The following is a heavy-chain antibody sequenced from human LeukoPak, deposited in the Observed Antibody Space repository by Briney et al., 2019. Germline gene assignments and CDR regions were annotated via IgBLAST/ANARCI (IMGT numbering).Heavy chain of an antibody. CDR1: GGSISSGDYY. J-gene: IGHJ4*02. D-gene: IGHD6-13*01. Sequence: SEALSLTCTVSGGSISSGDYYWSWIRQPPGKGLEWIGYIYYSGSTYYNPSLKSRVTISVDTSKNQFSLKLSSVTAADTAVYYCASFWGYSSSWYQFDYWGQGTLVTVSS. CDR3: ASFWGYSSSWYQFDY. CDR2: IYYSGST. V-gene: IGHV4-30-4*01.